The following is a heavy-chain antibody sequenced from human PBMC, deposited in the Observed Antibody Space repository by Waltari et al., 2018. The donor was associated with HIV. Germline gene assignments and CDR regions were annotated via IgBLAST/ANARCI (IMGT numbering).Heavy chain of an antibody. J-gene: IGHJ6*02. D-gene: IGHD2-21*02. Sequence: EVQLVESGGGLVQPGGSLRLSCAASGFTVSSNYMSWVRQAPGTGLEWVSVIYSGGSTYYADSVKGRFTISRDNSKNTLYLQMNSLRAEDTAVYYCASIAYCGGDCYPRGMDVWGQGTTVTVSS. CDR3: ASIAYCGGDCYPRGMDV. CDR1: GFTVSSNY. CDR2: IYSGGST. V-gene: IGHV3-66*01.